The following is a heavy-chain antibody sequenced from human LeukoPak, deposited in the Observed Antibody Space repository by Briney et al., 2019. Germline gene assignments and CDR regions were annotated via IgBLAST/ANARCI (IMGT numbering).Heavy chain of an antibody. CDR1: GFTFSNYE. J-gene: IGHJ4*02. D-gene: IGHD3-22*01. CDR2: ISSTGRNI. Sequence: PGGSLRLSCTASGFTFSNYEMNWVRRAPGKGLQWVSYISSTGRNIYYADSVKGRFTISRDNAKKSLYLQMNSLRVEDTALYYCANWDYYDSSGPLDFWGQGTLITVSS. V-gene: IGHV3-48*03. CDR3: ANWDYYDSSGPLDF.